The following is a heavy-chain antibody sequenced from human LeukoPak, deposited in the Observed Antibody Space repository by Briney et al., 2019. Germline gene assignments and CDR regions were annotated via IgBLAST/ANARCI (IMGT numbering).Heavy chain of an antibody. J-gene: IGHJ4*02. CDR2: ISGSGVST. V-gene: IGHV3-23*01. CDR1: GFTFSTYA. Sequence: GGSLRLSCAASGFTFSTYAMSWVRQAPGKGLEWVSAISGSGVSTYYADSVKGRFTISRDNAKNSLYLQMNSLRAEDTAVYYCARSKIAARPVWDYWGQGTLVTVSS. CDR3: ARSKIAARPVWDY. D-gene: IGHD6-6*01.